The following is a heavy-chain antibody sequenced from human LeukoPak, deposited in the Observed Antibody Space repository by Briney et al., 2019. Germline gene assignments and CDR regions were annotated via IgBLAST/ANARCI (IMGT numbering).Heavy chain of an antibody. CDR2: ISYDGSNK. V-gene: IGHV3-30*03. CDR1: GFTFSSYG. CDR3: ATLTVTAFDY. D-gene: IGHD4-17*01. Sequence: GRSLRLSCAASGFTFSSYGMHWVRQAPGKGLEWAAVISYDGSNKYYADSVKGRFTISRDNSKNTLYLRMNSLRAEDTAVYYCATLTVTAFDYWGQGTLVTVSS. J-gene: IGHJ4*02.